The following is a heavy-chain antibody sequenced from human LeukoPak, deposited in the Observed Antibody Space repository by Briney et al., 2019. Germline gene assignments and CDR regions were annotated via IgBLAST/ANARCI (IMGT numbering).Heavy chain of an antibody. J-gene: IGHJ6*03. Sequence: GGSLRLSCAASGFTFDDYTMHWVRQAPGKGLEWVSLISWDGGSTYYADSVKGRFTISRDSSKNSLYLQMNSLRTEDTALYYCAKDRRLYGSGSFDFYMDVWGKGTTVTISS. CDR2: ISWDGGST. CDR3: AKDRRLYGSGSFDFYMDV. CDR1: GFTFDDYT. V-gene: IGHV3-43*01. D-gene: IGHD3-10*01.